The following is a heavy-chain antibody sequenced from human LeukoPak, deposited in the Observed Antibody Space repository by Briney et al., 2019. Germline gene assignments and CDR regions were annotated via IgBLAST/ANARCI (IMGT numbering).Heavy chain of an antibody. V-gene: IGHV3-74*01. J-gene: IGHJ4*02. D-gene: IGHD1-26*01. CDR2: INSDGSST. CDR1: GFTFSSYW. CDR3: AKPLVSGSYYFDY. Sequence: GGSLRLSCAASGFTFSSYWMHWVRQAPGKGLVWVSRINSDGSSTSYADSVKGRFTISRDNAKNTLYLQMNSLRAEDTAVYYCAKPLVSGSYYFDYWGQGTLVTVSS.